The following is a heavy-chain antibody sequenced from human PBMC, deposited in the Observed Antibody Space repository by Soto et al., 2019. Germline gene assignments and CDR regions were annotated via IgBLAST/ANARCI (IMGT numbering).Heavy chain of an antibody. CDR2: IDWDDDK. CDR1: GFSLSTSGMR. CDR3: ARTVMTTGYYYGMDV. D-gene: IGHD4-17*01. J-gene: IGHJ6*02. V-gene: IGHV2-70*04. Sequence: SGPTLVNPTQTLTLTCTFSGFSLSTSGMRVSWIRQPPGKALEWLARIDWDDDKFYSTSLKTRLTISKDTSKNQVVLTMTNMDPVDTATYYCARTVMTTGYYYGMDVWGQGTTVTVSS.